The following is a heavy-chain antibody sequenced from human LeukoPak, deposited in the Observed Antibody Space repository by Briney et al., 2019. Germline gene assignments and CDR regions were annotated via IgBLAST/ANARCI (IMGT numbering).Heavy chain of an antibody. V-gene: IGHV3-53*01. Sequence: GGSLRLSCAASGFTVSSNYMSWVRQAPGKGLEWVSVIYSGGSTYYADSVKGRFTISRDNSKNTLYLQMNSMRAEDTAVYYCARDGFLEWFPYYYYGTDVWGQGTTVTVSS. CDR2: IYSGGST. D-gene: IGHD3-3*01. J-gene: IGHJ6*02. CDR1: GFTVSSNY. CDR3: ARDGFLEWFPYYYYGTDV.